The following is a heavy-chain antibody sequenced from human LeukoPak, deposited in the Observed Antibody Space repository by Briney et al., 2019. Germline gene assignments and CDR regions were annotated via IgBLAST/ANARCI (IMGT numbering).Heavy chain of an antibody. Sequence: GGSLRLSCAASGFTFSSYWMSWVRQAPGKGLEWVANIKQDGSEEYYVDSVKGRFTISRDNAKNSLYLQMNSLRAEDTAVYYCARRRGSYFDAFDIWGQGTMVTVSS. CDR3: ARRRGSYFDAFDI. J-gene: IGHJ3*02. D-gene: IGHD1-26*01. V-gene: IGHV3-7*01. CDR2: IKQDGSEE. CDR1: GFTFSSYW.